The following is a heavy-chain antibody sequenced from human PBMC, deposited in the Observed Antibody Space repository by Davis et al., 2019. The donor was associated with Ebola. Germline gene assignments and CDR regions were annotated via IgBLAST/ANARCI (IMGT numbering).Heavy chain of an antibody. V-gene: IGHV4-59*01. CDR1: GGSISSYY. CDR2: IYYSGST. Sequence: MPSETLSLTCTVSGGSISSYYWSWIRQPPGKGLEWIGYIYYSGSTNYNPSLKSRVTISVDKSKNQFSLKLSSVTAADTAVYYCARGVTDILTGFVDVWGKGTTVTVSS. CDR3: ARGVTDILTGFVDV. D-gene: IGHD3-9*01. J-gene: IGHJ6*04.